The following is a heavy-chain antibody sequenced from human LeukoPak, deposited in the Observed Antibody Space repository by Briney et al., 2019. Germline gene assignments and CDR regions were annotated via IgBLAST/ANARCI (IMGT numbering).Heavy chain of an antibody. D-gene: IGHD4/OR15-4a*01. V-gene: IGHV4-39*01. Sequence: SETLSLTCTVSGGAISSSSYYWGWIRQPPGKGLEWIGSIFYSGSTYYNPSLKSRVTISVDTSKNQFSLKLSSVTAADTAVYYCGRHQTIYYGMDVWGQGTTVTVSS. CDR1: GGAISSSSYY. CDR2: IFYSGST. CDR3: GRHQTIYYGMDV. J-gene: IGHJ6*02.